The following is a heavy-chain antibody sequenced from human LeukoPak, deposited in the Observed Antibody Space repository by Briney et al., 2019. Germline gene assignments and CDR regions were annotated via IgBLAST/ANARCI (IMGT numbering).Heavy chain of an antibody. V-gene: IGHV3-30*02. CDR1: GFTFSNCA. CDR3: ARALFAGAFYGMDV. CDR2: IRYDGSNK. J-gene: IGHJ6*02. Sequence: PGGSLRLSCAASGFTFSNCAMHWVRQAPGKGLEWVAFIRYDGSNKFYADSVKGRFTISRDNSKNTLFLQMNSLRAEDTAVYFCARALFAGAFYGMDVWGQGTTVTVSS. D-gene: IGHD3-10*01.